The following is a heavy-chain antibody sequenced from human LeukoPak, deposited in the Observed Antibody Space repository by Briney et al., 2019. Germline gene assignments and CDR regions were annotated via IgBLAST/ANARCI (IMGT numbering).Heavy chain of an antibody. J-gene: IGHJ5*02. CDR3: ARDLLRVCGVVSQNWFDP. V-gene: IGHV1-2*02. CDR1: GYTFTGYY. CDR2: INPNSGGT. D-gene: IGHD3-3*01. Sequence: GASVKVSCKASGYTFTGYYMHWVRQAPGQGLEWMGWINPNSGGTNYSQNFQGRVTMTRDTSISTAYMELSRLRSDDTAVYYCARDLLRVCGVVSQNWFDPWGQGTLVTVSS.